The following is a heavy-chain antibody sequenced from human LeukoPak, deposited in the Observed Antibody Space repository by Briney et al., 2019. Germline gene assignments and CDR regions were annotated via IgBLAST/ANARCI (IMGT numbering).Heavy chain of an antibody. Sequence: SQTLSLTCTVSGGSISSGDYYWSWIPQPPGKGLEWIGYIYYSGSTYYNPSLKSRVTISVDTSKNQFSLKLSSVTAADTAVYYCARDRSITMVRGTDRFDPWGQGTLVTVSS. CDR1: GGSISSGDYY. J-gene: IGHJ5*02. V-gene: IGHV4-30-4*08. D-gene: IGHD3-10*01. CDR3: ARDRSITMVRGTDRFDP. CDR2: IYYSGST.